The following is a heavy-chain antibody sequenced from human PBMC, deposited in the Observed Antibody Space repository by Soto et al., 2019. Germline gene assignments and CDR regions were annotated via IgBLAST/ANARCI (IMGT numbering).Heavy chain of an antibody. J-gene: IGHJ6*02. D-gene: IGHD6-13*01. CDR2: ISTSNGNT. CDR3: ARDAIAAVVDGVYYYGMDV. Sequence: QVQLVQSGAEVKKPGASVKVSCKASGYTFTSYDISWVRQAPGQGLEWMGWISTSNGNTKYAQKXXGRVTMTTDTXXSXAXXELRSLRSDDTAVYYCARDAIAAVVDGVYYYGMDVWGQGTTVTVSS. V-gene: IGHV1-18*01. CDR1: GYTFTSYD.